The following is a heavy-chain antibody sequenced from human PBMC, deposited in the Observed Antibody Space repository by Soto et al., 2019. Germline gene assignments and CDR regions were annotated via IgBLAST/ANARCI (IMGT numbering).Heavy chain of an antibody. J-gene: IGHJ5*02. V-gene: IGHV4-30-4*01. Sequence: SETLSLTCTVSGGSISSGDYYWSWMRQPPGKGLEWIGYIYYSGSTYYNPSLKSRVTISVDTSKNQFSLKLSSVTAADTAVYYCARAKVIVLMVYAIPDWFYPWGQGTLVTVSS. CDR2: IYYSGST. CDR3: ARAKVIVLMVYAIPDWFYP. CDR1: GGSISSGDYY. D-gene: IGHD2-8*01.